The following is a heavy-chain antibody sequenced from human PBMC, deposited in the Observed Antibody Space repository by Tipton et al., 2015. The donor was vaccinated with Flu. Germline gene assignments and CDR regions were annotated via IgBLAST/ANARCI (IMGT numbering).Heavy chain of an antibody. CDR2: ISYSGIA. V-gene: IGHV4-59*01. J-gene: IGHJ4*02. CDR1: GGSISSYY. Sequence: TLSLTCTVSGGSISSYYWTWIRQPPGKGLEWIGHISYSGIANYNPSLTSRVTISADTSKNHFSLNLISVTAADTAVYYCARGLGSFDFWSGSDYWGQGTLVTVSS. CDR3: ARGLGSFDFWSGSDY. D-gene: IGHD3-3*01.